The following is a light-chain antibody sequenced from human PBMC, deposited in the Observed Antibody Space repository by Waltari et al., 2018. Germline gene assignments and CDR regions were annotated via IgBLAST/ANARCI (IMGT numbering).Light chain of an antibody. CDR1: SSDVGSYNL. CDR3: CSYAGSNTFVV. J-gene: IGLJ3*02. V-gene: IGLV2-23*03. Sequence: QSALTQPASVSGSPGQSITISCTGTSSDVGSYNLVSWYQQHPGKAPNLMIYEGKKRPSGVSNLFSGSESGNTASLTISGLQGEDEADYHCCSYAGSNTFVVFGGGTKLTVL. CDR2: EGK.